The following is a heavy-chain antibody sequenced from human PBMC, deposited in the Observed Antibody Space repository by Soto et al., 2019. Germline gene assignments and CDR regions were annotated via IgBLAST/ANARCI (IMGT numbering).Heavy chain of an antibody. D-gene: IGHD6-6*01. CDR1: GYSISSGYY. CDR3: ARGASSIAANDAFDI. J-gene: IGHJ3*02. Sequence: SETLSLTCAVSGYSISSGYYWGWIRQPPGKGLEWIGSIYHSGSTYYNPSLKSRVTISVDTSKNQFSLKLSSVTAADTAVYYCARGASSIAANDAFDIWGQGTTVTVSS. V-gene: IGHV4-38-2*01. CDR2: IYHSGST.